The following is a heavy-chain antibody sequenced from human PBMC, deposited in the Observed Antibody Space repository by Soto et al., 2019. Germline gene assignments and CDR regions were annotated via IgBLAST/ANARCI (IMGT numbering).Heavy chain of an antibody. V-gene: IGHV4-4*07. J-gene: IGHJ3*01. CDR3: ARGDVCDL. Sequence: QVQLQESGPGLVKPSETVSLICTVSGDSISGYYWSWIRQPAGKGLEWIGRIYSSGNANYNPSLKRRVSMSVDMSKNQFSLKVTSVTAADTAMYYCARGDVCDLWGQGTKVTVSS. CDR1: GDSISGYY. CDR2: IYSSGNA.